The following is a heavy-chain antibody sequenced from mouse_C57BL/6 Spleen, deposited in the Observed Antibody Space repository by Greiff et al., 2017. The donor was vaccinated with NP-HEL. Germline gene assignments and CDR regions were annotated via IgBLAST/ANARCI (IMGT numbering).Heavy chain of an antibody. CDR1: GFTFSNYA. Sequence: EVNVVESGGGLVKPGGSLKLSCAASGFTFSNYAMSWVRQTPEKRLEWVATISDGGSYTYYPDIVKGRFSISRDNAKNNLYLQMSHLKSEDTAMYYCARDDYWGQGTTLTVSS. J-gene: IGHJ2*01. CDR2: ISDGGSYT. CDR3: ARDDY. V-gene: IGHV5-4*01.